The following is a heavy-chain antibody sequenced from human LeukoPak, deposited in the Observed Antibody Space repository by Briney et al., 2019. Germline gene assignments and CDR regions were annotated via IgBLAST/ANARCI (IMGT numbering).Heavy chain of an antibody. J-gene: IGHJ4*02. CDR2: INTNTGNP. Sequence: ASVKVSCKASGYTFTSYAMNWVRQAPGQGLEWMGWINTNTGNPTYAQGFTGRFVFSLDTSVSTAYLQISSLKAEDTAVYYCVWSGYPYNSHQFDYWGQGTLVTVSS. V-gene: IGHV7-4-1*02. CDR3: VWSGYPYNSHQFDY. CDR1: GYTFTSYA. D-gene: IGHD3-3*01.